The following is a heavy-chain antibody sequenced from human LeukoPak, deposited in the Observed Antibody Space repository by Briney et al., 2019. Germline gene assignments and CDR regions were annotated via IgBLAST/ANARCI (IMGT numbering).Heavy chain of an antibody. CDR3: ATYYGGAGGRGH. CDR1: GGSVSSGNYH. Sequence: SETLSLTCAVSGGSVSSGNYHWSWIRQAPGKGLEWIGHNGNTNYNPSLKSRVTISVDTSKNQFSLNLNTVTAADTAVYYCATYYGGAGGRGHWGPGTLVTVSS. J-gene: IGHJ4*02. V-gene: IGHV4-61*01. D-gene: IGHD2-21*01. CDR2: NGNT.